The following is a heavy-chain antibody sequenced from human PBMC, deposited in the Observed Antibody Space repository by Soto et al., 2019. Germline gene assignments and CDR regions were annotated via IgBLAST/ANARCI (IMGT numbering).Heavy chain of an antibody. J-gene: IGHJ4*02. CDR3: AKDFRSHWIVPADSHFDY. D-gene: IGHD2-2*01. V-gene: IGHV3-9*01. CDR1: GFTFDDYA. Sequence: EVQLVESGGGLVQPGRSLRLSCAASGFTFDDYAMHWVRQAPGKGLEWVSGISWNSGSIGYADSVKGRFTISRDNAKNSLYLQMNSLRAEDTALYYCAKDFRSHWIVPADSHFDYWGQGTLVTVSS. CDR2: ISWNSGSI.